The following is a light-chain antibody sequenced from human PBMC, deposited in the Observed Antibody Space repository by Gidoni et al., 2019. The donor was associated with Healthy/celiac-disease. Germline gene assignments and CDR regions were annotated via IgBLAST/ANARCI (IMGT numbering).Light chain of an antibody. CDR3: AAWDDSLNEVV. CDR2: SNN. V-gene: IGLV1-44*01. CDR1: SSNIGSNT. J-gene: IGLJ2*01. Sequence: QSVLTQPPSASGTPGQRVTISCSGSSSNIGSNTVNWYQPLPGTAPKLLIYSNNQRPSGVPDRFSGSKSGTSASLAISGLQSEDEADYYCAAWDDSLNEVVFGGGTKLTVL.